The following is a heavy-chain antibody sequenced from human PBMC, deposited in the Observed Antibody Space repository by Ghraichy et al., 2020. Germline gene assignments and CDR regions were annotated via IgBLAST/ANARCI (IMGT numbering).Heavy chain of an antibody. J-gene: IGHJ4*02. V-gene: IGHV4-39*01. D-gene: IGHD1-26*01. CDR3: ARGAALKGSPGELNFDY. Sequence: SETLSLTCTVSGGSISSSSYYWGWIRQPPGKGLEWIGSIYYSGSTYYNPSLKSRVTISVDTSKNQFSLKLSSVTATDTAVYYCARGAALKGSPGELNFDYWGQGTLVTVSS. CDR1: GGSISSSSYY. CDR2: IYYSGST.